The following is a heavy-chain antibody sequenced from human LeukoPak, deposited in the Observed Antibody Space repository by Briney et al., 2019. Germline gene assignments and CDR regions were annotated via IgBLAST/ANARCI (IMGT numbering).Heavy chain of an antibody. CDR2: INRMSGAA. J-gene: IGHJ4*02. D-gene: IGHD5-12*01. V-gene: IGHV1-69*06. CDR3: ASSYVATFAF. Sequence: SVKVSCKSSGGTVSSYAISWVRQAPGQGLEWLGGINRMSGAANYAQKFQGRVTLSVDKSTSTVYMELRSLRSDDTAVYYCASSYVATFAFWGQGTPVSVSS. CDR1: GGTVSSYA.